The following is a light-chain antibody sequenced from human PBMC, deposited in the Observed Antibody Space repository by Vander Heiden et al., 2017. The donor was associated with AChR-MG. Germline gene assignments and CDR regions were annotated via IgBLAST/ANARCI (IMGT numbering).Light chain of an antibody. J-gene: IGLJ3*02. CDR1: SGEVGGYNY. CDR2: EVH. Sequence: QSALTQPPSASGSPGQSVTISCTGTSGEVGGYNYVSWFQHRPGKVPKLLIYEVHKRPSGVPDRFSASKSGNTASLTVSGLQAEDEADYYCASYARSKNGVFGGGTKVTVL. CDR3: ASYARSKNGV. V-gene: IGLV2-8*01.